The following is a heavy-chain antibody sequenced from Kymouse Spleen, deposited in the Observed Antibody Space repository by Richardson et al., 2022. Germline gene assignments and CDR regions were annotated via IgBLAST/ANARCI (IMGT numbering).Heavy chain of an antibody. CDR2: IWYDGSNK. CDR1: GFTFSSYG. V-gene: IGHV3-33*01. J-gene: IGHJ6*02. D-gene: IGHD2-15*01. CDR3: ARDFCSGGSCYSDYYYYGMDV. Sequence: QVQLVESGGGVVQPGRSLRLSCAASGFTFSSYGMHWVRQAPGKGLEWVAVIWYDGSNKYYADSVKGRFTISRDNSKNTLYLQMNSLRAEDTAVYYCARDFCSGGSCYSDYYYYGMDVWGQGTTVTVSS.